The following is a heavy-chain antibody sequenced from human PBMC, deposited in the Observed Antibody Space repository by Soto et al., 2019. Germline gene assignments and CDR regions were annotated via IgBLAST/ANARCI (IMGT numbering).Heavy chain of an antibody. CDR3: ARVDDYEAPYLDY. Sequence: GASVKVSCKASGYTFTSYGISWVRQAPGQGLEWMGWISAYNGNTNYAQKLQGRVTMTTDTSTSTAYTELRSLRSDDTAVYYCARVDDYEAPYLDYWGQGTLVTVSS. V-gene: IGHV1-18*01. CDR2: ISAYNGNT. J-gene: IGHJ4*02. D-gene: IGHD4-17*01. CDR1: GYTFTSYG.